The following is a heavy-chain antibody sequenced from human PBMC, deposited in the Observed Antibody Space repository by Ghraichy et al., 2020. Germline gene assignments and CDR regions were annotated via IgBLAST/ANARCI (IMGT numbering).Heavy chain of an antibody. D-gene: IGHD3-10*01. Sequence: ASVKVSCKASGYTFTSYGISWVRQAPGQGLEWMGWISAYNGNTNYAQKLQGRVTMTTDTSTSTAYMELRSLRSDDTAVYYCARDLGFGDPLGWFDPWVQGTLVTVSS. CDR2: ISAYNGNT. V-gene: IGHV1-18*04. CDR3: ARDLGFGDPLGWFDP. CDR1: GYTFTSYG. J-gene: IGHJ5*02.